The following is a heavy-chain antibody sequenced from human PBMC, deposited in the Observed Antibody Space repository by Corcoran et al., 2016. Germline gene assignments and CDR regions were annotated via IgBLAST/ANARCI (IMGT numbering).Heavy chain of an antibody. CDR1: GFTFGDYA. V-gene: IGHV3-49*03. CDR3: TREYCSGGSCPLHFDY. J-gene: IGHJ4*02. Sequence: EVQLVESGGGLVQPGRSLRLSCTASGFTFGDYAMSWFRQAPGKGLEWVGFIRSKAYGGTTEYAASVKGKFIISRDDSKSIAYLQRNSLKSEDSAVYDCTREYCSGGSCPLHFDYWGQGTLVTVSS. D-gene: IGHD2-15*01. CDR2: IRSKAYGGTT.